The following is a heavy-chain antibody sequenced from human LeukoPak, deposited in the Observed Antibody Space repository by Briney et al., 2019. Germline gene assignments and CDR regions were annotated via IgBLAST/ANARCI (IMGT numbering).Heavy chain of an antibody. D-gene: IGHD6-19*01. CDR3: AKARYTAGWYTFDY. V-gene: IGHV3-23*01. CDR1: GISFSSHA. CDR2: IRGSDGST. Sequence: PGGSLRLSCSASGISFSSHAMSWVRHTPGKGLEWVSIIRGSDGSTYYADSVKGRFTTSRDNPKNTLYLEMNNLRAEDTALYYCAKARYTAGWYTFDYWGQGTQVTVSS. J-gene: IGHJ4*02.